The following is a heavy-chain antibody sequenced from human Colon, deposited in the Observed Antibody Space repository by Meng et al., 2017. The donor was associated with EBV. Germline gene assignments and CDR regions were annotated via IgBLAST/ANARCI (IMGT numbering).Heavy chain of an antibody. CDR1: GGSLSGAY. D-gene: IGHD2-8*02. CDR3: ARRPTGIDY. Sequence: QGQLQEWGEGLFKPSETMSLTCAVNGGSLSGAYWNWIRQPPGKGLEWIGEIIHGGSPSYNPSLKSRVTISIDTSKNQLSLMLSSVTAADTAVYYCARRPTGIDYWGQGTLVTVSS. V-gene: IGHV4-34*12. CDR2: IIHGGSP. J-gene: IGHJ4*02.